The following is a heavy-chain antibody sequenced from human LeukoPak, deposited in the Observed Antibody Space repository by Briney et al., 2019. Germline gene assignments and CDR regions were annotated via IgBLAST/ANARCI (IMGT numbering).Heavy chain of an antibody. Sequence: SETLSLTCAVYGGSFSGYYWSWIRQPPGKGLEWIGEINHSGSTNYNPSLKSRVTISVDTSKNQFSLKLSSVTAAETAVYYCATLVRDDSSGYYYVDFDYWGQGTLVTVSS. CDR1: GGSFSGYY. CDR3: ATLVRDDSSGYYYVDFDY. CDR2: INHSGST. J-gene: IGHJ4*02. V-gene: IGHV4-34*01. D-gene: IGHD3-22*01.